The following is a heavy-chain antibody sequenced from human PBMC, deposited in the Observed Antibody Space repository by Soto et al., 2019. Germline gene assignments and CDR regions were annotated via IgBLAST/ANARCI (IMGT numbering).Heavy chain of an antibody. V-gene: IGHV1-69*06. Sequence: QVQLVQSGAEVKKPGSPAKVSCKASGGTFSSYAISWVRQAPGQGLEWMGGILPIFGTANYARKFQGRVTITADRSKSTAYMELSSLRSEDTAVYYCARASTLTVHCGSVSCPRMDVWGQGTTVTVSS. D-gene: IGHD2-2*01. CDR1: GGTFSSYA. J-gene: IGHJ6*02. CDR2: ILPIFGTA. CDR3: ARASTLTVHCGSVSCPRMDV.